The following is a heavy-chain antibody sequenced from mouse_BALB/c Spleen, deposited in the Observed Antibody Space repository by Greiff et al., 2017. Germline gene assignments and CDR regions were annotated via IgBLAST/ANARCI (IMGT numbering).Heavy chain of an antibody. D-gene: IGHD1-1*01. CDR2: ILPGSGST. CDR1: GYTFSSYW. CDR3: ARLDYGSSLYYAMDY. V-gene: IGHV1-9*01. Sequence: QVQLQQSGAELMKPGASVKISCKATGYTFSSYWIEWVKQRPGHGLEWIGEILPGSGSTNYNEKFKGKATFTADTSSNTAYMQLSSLTSEDSAVYYCARLDYGSSLYYAMDYWGQGTTLTVSS. J-gene: IGHJ2*01.